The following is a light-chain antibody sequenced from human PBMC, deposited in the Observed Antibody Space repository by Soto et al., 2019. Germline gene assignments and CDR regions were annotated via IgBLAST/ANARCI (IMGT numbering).Light chain of an antibody. Sequence: EIVLTQSPGTLSLSPGERATLSCRASQSVSSSYLAWYQQKPGQAPRLLIYVASSRATGIPDRFSGSGSGIDFTLTISRLEPEDFAVYYCQQYGSSPTTFGQGTKLEIK. V-gene: IGKV3-20*01. CDR1: QSVSSSY. J-gene: IGKJ2*01. CDR2: VAS. CDR3: QQYGSSPTT.